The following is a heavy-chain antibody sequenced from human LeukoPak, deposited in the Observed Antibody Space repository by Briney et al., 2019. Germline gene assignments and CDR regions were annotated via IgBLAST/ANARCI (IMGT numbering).Heavy chain of an antibody. V-gene: IGHV1-2*02. CDR1: GYTFSGFY. Sequence: ASVKVSCKASGYTFSGFYIHWVRQAPGQGLEWMGWINPNSGVTNYAQKLQGRVTITRDTSIDTAYMQLSRLRSDDTAVYYCAKDRYGDYEAPFHYYMGAWGRGTTVTVSS. CDR2: INPNSGVT. D-gene: IGHD5-12*01. CDR3: AKDRYGDYEAPFHYYMGA. J-gene: IGHJ6*03.